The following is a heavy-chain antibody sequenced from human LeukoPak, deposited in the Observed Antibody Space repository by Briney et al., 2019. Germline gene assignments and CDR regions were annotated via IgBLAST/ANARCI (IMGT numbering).Heavy chain of an antibody. Sequence: KPSETLSLTCAVYGGSFSGYYWSWIRQPPGKGLEWIGEINHSGSTNDNPSLKSRVTISVDTSKNQFSLKLSSVTAADTAVYYCAIPSGYSYGPYFQHWGQGTLVTVSS. V-gene: IGHV4-34*01. CDR3: AIPSGYSYGPYFQH. CDR1: GGSFSGYY. D-gene: IGHD5-18*01. CDR2: INHSGST. J-gene: IGHJ1*01.